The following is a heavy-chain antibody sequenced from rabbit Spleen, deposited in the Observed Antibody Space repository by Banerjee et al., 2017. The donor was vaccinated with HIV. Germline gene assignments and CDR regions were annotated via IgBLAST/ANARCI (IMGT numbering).Heavy chain of an antibody. CDR1: GFSFSSSYC. Sequence: QEQLVESGGGLVQPEGSLTLTCTVSGFSFSSSYCVCWVRQAPGKGLEWIACIYVGSGGGTKYASWAKGRVTISKTSSTTVPLQMTSLTAADTATYFCARDLAGVIGWNFSLWGQGTLVTVS. J-gene: IGHJ4*01. CDR2: IYVGSGGGT. V-gene: IGHV1S45*01. CDR3: ARDLAGVIGWNFSL. D-gene: IGHD4-1*01.